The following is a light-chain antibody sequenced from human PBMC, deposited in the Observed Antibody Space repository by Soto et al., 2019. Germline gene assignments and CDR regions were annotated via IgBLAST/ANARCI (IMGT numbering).Light chain of an antibody. CDR3: QQRSRWIT. CDR1: QSVSSY. CDR2: DAS. Sequence: IVLTQPPGTLHFSQGQRATLSCMASQSVSSYLAWYQQKPGQAPRLLIYDASNRATGIPARFSGSGSATDFTLTIIRLETEDFAVYYCQQRSRWITFGQGTRLEIK. J-gene: IGKJ5*01. V-gene: IGKV3-11*01.